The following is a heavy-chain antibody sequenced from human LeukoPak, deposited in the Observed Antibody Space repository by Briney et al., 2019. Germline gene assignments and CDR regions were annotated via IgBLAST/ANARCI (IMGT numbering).Heavy chain of an antibody. CDR1: GCTFSSYT. V-gene: IGHV1-69*02. CDR3: VSQYSSSSRVYFDY. D-gene: IGHD6-6*01. J-gene: IGHJ4*02. Sequence: SVKVSCKASGCTFSSYTISWVRQAPGQGLEWMGRISPILGIANYAQKFQGRVTITADKSTSTAYMELRSLRSEDTAVYYCVSQYSSSSRVYFDYWGQRAPVTVSS. CDR2: ISPILGIA.